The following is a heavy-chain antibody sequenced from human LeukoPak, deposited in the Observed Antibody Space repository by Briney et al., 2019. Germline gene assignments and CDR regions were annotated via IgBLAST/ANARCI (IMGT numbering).Heavy chain of an antibody. CDR3: ARGYYDSSGYSSLRFDP. Sequence: SETLSLTCTVSGGSISSGGYYWSWIRLHPGKGLEWIVYIYYSGSTYYNPSLKSRVTISVYTSKNQFSLKLSSVTAADTAVYYCARGYYDSSGYSSLRFDPWGQGTLVTVSS. V-gene: IGHV4-31*03. D-gene: IGHD3-22*01. J-gene: IGHJ5*02. CDR1: GGSISSGGYY. CDR2: IYYSGST.